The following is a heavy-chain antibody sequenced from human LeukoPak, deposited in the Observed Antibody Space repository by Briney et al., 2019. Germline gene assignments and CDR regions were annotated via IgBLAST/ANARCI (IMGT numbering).Heavy chain of an antibody. CDR3: ARDYDLLTGYYGTYDF. CDR2: IWYDGSNK. Sequence: GGSLRLSCAASGFTFSSYAMSWVRQAPGKGLEWVAVIWYDGSNKHYAASVKGRFTISRDNSKNTLYLQMSSLRVEDTAVYYCARDYDLLTGYYGTYDFWGQGTLVTVSS. J-gene: IGHJ4*02. V-gene: IGHV3-33*08. D-gene: IGHD3-9*01. CDR1: GFTFSSYA.